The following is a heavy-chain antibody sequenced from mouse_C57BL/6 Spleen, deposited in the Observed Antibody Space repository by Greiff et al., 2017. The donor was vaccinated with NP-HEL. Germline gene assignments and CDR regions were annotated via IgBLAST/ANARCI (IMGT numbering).Heavy chain of an antibody. V-gene: IGHV1-69*01. CDR3: ARGYPWYFDV. D-gene: IGHD1-2*01. CDR1: GYTFTSYW. Sequence: QVQLQQPGAELVMPGASVKLSCKASGYTFTSYWMHWVKQRPGQGLEWIGEIDPSDSYTNYNQKFKGKSTLTVDKSSSTAYMPLSSLTSEDSAVYYCARGYPWYFDVWGTGTTVTVSS. J-gene: IGHJ1*03. CDR2: IDPSDSYT.